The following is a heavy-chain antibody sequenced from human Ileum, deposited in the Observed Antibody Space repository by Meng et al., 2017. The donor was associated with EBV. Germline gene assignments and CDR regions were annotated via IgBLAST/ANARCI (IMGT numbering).Heavy chain of an antibody. CDR1: GDSVTSHS. J-gene: IGHJ4*02. CDR2: IYNGETT. CDR3: VSGGFTTIDY. D-gene: IGHD1-1*01. V-gene: IGHV4-59*02. Sequence: QVRLQESGPGLVKPSESLSFTCTVSGDSVTSHSWSWIRQPPGKGLEWIGYIYNGETTDYNPSLENRVTISIDTSMNQLSLRLTSVTAADTAVYFCVSGGFTTIDYWGQGTLVTVSS.